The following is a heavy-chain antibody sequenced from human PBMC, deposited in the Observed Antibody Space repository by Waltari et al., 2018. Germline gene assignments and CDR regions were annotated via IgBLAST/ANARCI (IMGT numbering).Heavy chain of an antibody. CDR2: IRYDGSNK. CDR3: AKPSNASHRVRMVRGVHYFDY. Sequence: QVQLVESGGGVVQPGGSLRLSCAASGFTFSSYGMHWVRQAPGKGLEWVAFIRYDGSNKYYADSVKGRFTISRDNSKNTLYLQMNSLRAEDTAVYYCAKPSNASHRVRMVRGVHYFDYWGQGTLVTVSS. CDR1: GFTFSSYG. D-gene: IGHD3-10*01. V-gene: IGHV3-30*02. J-gene: IGHJ4*02.